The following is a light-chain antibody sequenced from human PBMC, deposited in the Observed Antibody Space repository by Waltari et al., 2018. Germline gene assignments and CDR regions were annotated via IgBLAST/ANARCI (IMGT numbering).Light chain of an antibody. CDR1: SRDVGNFNL. V-gene: IGLV2-23*02. CDR3: CSYAGSYSRL. Sequence: QSALTQPASVSGSPGQSITISCTGTSRDVGNFNLFPWYQQHPGKVPKLIIYVVSKRPSGVSNHFSGSKSGNTASLTISGLRAEDEADYYCCSYAGSYSRLFGGGTKLTVL. J-gene: IGLJ3*02. CDR2: VVS.